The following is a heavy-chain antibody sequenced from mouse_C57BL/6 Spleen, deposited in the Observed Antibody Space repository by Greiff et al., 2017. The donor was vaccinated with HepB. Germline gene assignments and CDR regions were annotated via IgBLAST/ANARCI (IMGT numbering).Heavy chain of an antibody. CDR2: IDPETGGT. V-gene: IGHV1-15*01. CDR1: RYTFTDDE. CDR3: TGYVYDGYFRY. J-gene: IGHJ2*01. D-gene: IGHD2-2*01. Sequence: QVLLQQSWAALARPVSSLTLSCNASRYTFTDDEMHWVYQTPVHGLEWIGAIDPETGGTAYNQKFKGKAILTADKSSSTAYMELRSLTSEDSAVYYGTGYVYDGYFRYWGEVTPPTVSS.